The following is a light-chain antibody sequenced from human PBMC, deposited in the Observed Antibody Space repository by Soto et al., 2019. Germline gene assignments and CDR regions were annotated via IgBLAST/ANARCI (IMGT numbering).Light chain of an antibody. CDR3: NSYRHSTTLV. CDR2: EVS. J-gene: IGLJ1*01. Sequence: QSALTQPASVSGSPGQSITISCTGTSSDVGGYNSVSWFQQHPSKAPKLIIYEVSHRPSGVSIRFSGSTSCNTASLPISGLQAEDEADYYYNSYRHSTTLVFGTGTQVTVL. CDR1: SSDVGGYNS. V-gene: IGLV2-14*01.